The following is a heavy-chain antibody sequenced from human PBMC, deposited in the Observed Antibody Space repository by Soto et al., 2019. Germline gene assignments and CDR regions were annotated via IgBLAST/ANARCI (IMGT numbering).Heavy chain of an antibody. CDR3: ARRDSSSYYYYGMDV. CDR2: IDPSDSYT. CDR1: GYSFTSYW. D-gene: IGHD6-6*01. Sequence: PGESLKISCKGSGYSFTSYWISWWRQMPWKGLEWMGRIDPSDSYTNYSPSFQGHVTISADKSISTAYLQWSSLKASDTAMYYCARRDSSSYYYYGMDVWGQGTTVTVSS. J-gene: IGHJ6*02. V-gene: IGHV5-10-1*01.